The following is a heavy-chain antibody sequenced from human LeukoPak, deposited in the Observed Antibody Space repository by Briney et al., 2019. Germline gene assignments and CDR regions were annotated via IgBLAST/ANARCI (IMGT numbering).Heavy chain of an antibody. J-gene: IGHJ4*02. CDR1: GFTFNNHW. V-gene: IGHV3-74*01. CDR3: ARDLHWGASDF. Sequence: PGGSLRLSCAASGFTFNNHWMHWVRQVPGKGLVWVSRISNDGTGKVYADSVKGRFTISGDNAKNTLYLQMDSLRADDTAVYYCARDLHWGASDFWGQGTLVTVSS. D-gene: IGHD1-26*01. CDR2: ISNDGTGK.